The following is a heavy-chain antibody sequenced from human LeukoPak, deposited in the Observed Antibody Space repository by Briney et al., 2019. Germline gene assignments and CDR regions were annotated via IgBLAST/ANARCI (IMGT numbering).Heavy chain of an antibody. Sequence: PGGSLRLSCAASGFTFSSYAMHWVRQAPGKGLEWVAVISYDGSNKYYADSVKGRFTISRDNSKNTLYLQMNGLRAEDTAVYYCARDPRWTSYSSSCFDYWGQGTLVTVSS. CDR1: GFTFSSYA. CDR3: ARDPRWTSYSSSCFDY. CDR2: ISYDGSNK. D-gene: IGHD6-13*01. J-gene: IGHJ4*02. V-gene: IGHV3-30-3*01.